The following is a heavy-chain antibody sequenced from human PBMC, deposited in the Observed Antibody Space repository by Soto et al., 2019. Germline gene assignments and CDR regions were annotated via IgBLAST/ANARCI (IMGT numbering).Heavy chain of an antibody. D-gene: IGHD3-22*01. CDR2: IKQDGSEK. Sequence: GGSLRLSCAASGFTFSSYWMSWVRQAPGKGLEWVANIKQDGSEKYYVDSVKGRFTISRDNAKNSLYLQMNSLRAEDTAVYYCASFPHHYYDSSGYYLYRYYGMDVWGQGTTVTVSS. CDR3: ASFPHHYYDSSGYYLYRYYGMDV. V-gene: IGHV3-7*01. J-gene: IGHJ6*02. CDR1: GFTFSSYW.